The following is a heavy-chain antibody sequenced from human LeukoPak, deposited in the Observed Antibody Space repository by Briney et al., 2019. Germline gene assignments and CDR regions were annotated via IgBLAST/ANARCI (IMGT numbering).Heavy chain of an antibody. V-gene: IGHV3-33*06. Sequence: GGSLRLSCAASGFTFRSYGMHWVRQAPGKGLDWVAIIWYDGSNKYYADSVRGRFIISRDNSKSTLYLQMSSLRAEDTAVYYCAKDQQDSSSSWGQGTLVTVSS. J-gene: IGHJ4*02. CDR3: AKDQQDSSSS. D-gene: IGHD6-6*01. CDR1: GFTFRSYG. CDR2: IWYDGSNK.